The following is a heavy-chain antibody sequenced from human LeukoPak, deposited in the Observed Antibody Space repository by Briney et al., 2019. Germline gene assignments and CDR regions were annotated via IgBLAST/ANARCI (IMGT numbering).Heavy chain of an antibody. Sequence: PGGSLRLSCAASGFTFGSYAMSWVRQAPGKGLEWFSGVSGNGGTTYYADSVKGRFTISRDNSKNTVYLQMNSLRAEDTAVYYCAKHDGSYYYYGMDVWGQGTTVTVSS. V-gene: IGHV3-23*01. CDR1: GFTFGSYA. D-gene: IGHD3-22*01. J-gene: IGHJ6*02. CDR3: AKHDGSYYYYGMDV. CDR2: VSGNGGTT.